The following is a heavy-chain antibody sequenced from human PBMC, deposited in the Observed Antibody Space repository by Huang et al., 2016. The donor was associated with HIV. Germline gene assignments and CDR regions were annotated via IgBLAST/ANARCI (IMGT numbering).Heavy chain of an antibody. V-gene: IGHV3-30*02. CDR3: ASLVLRFLEWHPGYFDY. D-gene: IGHD3-3*01. Sequence: QVQLVESGGGVVQPGGSLRLSCAASGFTFSSYGMHWVRQGPGKGRVWVAFIRYDGSNKYDADSVKCRFTISRDNSKNTLYLQMNSLRAEDTAVYYCASLVLRFLEWHPGYFDYWGQGTLVTVSS. CDR1: GFTFSSYG. J-gene: IGHJ4*02. CDR2: IRYDGSNK.